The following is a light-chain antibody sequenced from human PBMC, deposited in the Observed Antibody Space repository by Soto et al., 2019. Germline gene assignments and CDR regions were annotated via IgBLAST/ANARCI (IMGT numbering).Light chain of an antibody. Sequence: QSALTQPASVSGSPGQSITISCTGTSSDVGSYNLVSWYQQLPGKAPKLLIYEGGKRPSGVSNRFSDSNSGNTASLTISGLQAEDEADYYCCSYTTNIAPDVFGTGTKVAVL. CDR1: SSDVGSYNL. J-gene: IGLJ1*01. V-gene: IGLV2-14*02. CDR3: CSYTTNIAPDV. CDR2: EGG.